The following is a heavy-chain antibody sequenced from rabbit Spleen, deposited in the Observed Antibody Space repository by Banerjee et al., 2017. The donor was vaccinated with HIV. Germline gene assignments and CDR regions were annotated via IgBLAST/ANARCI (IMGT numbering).Heavy chain of an antibody. J-gene: IGHJ2*01. CDR1: GFSFSSGYD. CDR2: IDTNDGDT. Sequence: QEQLVESGGGLVQPEGSLTLTCTASGFSFSSGYDMCWVRQAPGKGLEWIACIDTNDGDTDYANWPKGRFTISKTSSTTVTLQMTSLTAADTATYFCARNYVNAFDPWGQGTLGTVS. V-gene: IGHV1S45*01. CDR3: ARNYVNAFDP. D-gene: IGHD1-1*01.